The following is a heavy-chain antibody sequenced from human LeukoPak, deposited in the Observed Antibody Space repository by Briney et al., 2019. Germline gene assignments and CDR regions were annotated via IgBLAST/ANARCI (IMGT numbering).Heavy chain of an antibody. CDR1: GFTFDDYA. J-gene: IGHJ4*02. CDR2: ISWNSGSI. Sequence: GGSLRLSCAASGFTFDDYAMHWVRQAPGKGLEWVSGISWNSGSIGYADSVKGRFTISRDNAKNSLYLQMNSLRAEDTALYYCAKDISGSWYGSFDYWGQGTLVTVSS. V-gene: IGHV3-9*01. D-gene: IGHD6-13*01. CDR3: AKDISGSWYGSFDY.